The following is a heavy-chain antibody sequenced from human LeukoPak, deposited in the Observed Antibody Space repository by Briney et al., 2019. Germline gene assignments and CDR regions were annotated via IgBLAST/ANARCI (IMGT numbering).Heavy chain of an antibody. Sequence: GASVKVSCKASGYTFTSYDINWVRQATGQGLEWMGWMNPNSGNTGYAQKFQGRVTITRNTSISTAYMELSSLRSEDTAVYYCARGLMGRVRGVRAPYYYYMDVWGKGTTVTVSS. CDR3: ARGLMGRVRGVRAPYYYYMDV. J-gene: IGHJ6*03. V-gene: IGHV1-8*03. D-gene: IGHD3-10*01. CDR2: MNPNSGNT. CDR1: GYTFTSYD.